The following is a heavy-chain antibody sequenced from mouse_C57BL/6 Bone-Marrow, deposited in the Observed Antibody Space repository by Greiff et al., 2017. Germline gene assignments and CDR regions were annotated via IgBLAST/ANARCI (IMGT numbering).Heavy chain of an antibody. CDR3: ASTVGPAMDY. V-gene: IGHV1-19*01. J-gene: IGHJ4*01. D-gene: IGHD1-1*01. CDR1: GYTFTDYY. CDR2: INPYNGGT. Sequence: EVKLVESGPVLVKPGASVKMSCKASGYTFTDYYMNWVKQSHGKSLEWIGVINPYNGGTSYNQKFKGKATLTVDKSSSTAYMELNSLTSEDSAVYYCASTVGPAMDYWGQGTSVTVSS.